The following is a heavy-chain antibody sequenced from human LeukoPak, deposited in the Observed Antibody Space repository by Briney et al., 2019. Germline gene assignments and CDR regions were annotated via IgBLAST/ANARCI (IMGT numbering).Heavy chain of an antibody. V-gene: IGHV1-2*02. CDR2: INPYSGDT. CDR1: GYSFTGYY. J-gene: IGHJ4*02. Sequence: ASVKVSCKASGYSFTGYYMNWVRQAPGQGFEWMGWINPYSGDTKYAQKFQGRVTVTRDTSISTAYMELSRLLSGDTAVYYCARGKTMVYCGGDCYRFDNWGQGTLVTVSS. CDR3: ARGKTMVYCGGDCYRFDN. D-gene: IGHD2-21*02.